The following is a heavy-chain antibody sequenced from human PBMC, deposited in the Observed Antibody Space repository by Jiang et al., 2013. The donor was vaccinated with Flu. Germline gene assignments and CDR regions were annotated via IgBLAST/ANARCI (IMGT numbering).Heavy chain of an antibody. CDR3: ARDLAAADYYYYGMDV. CDR1: GFTFSSYA. V-gene: IGHV3-30*04. CDR2: ISYDGSNK. Sequence: VQLVESGGGVVQPGRSLRLSCAASGFTFSSYAMHWVRQAPGKGLEWVAVISYDGSNKYYADSVKGRFTISRDNSKNTLYLQMNSLRAEDTAVYYCARDLAAADYYYYGMDVWGQGTTVTVS. J-gene: IGHJ6*02. D-gene: IGHD6-13*01.